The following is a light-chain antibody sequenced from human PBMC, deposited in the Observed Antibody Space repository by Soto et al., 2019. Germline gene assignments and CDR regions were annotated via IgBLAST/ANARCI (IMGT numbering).Light chain of an antibody. J-gene: IGKJ4*01. CDR2: GAS. CDR3: QQYGSSPLT. Sequence: EIVLTQSPGTLSLSPGERATLSCRASQTVSSSNLGWYQQKPGQAPRLLIYGASSRATGVPDRFSGSGSGTDFTLTINKLEPQDFVVYYCQQYGSSPLTFGGGTKVEIK. V-gene: IGKV3-20*01. CDR1: QTVSSSN.